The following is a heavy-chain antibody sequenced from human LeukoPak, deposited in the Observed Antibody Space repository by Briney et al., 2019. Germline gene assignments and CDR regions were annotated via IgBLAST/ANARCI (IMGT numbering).Heavy chain of an antibody. CDR2: INTNTGNP. Sequence: ASVKVSCKASGYTFTSYDINWVRQATGQGLEWMGWINTNTGNPTYAQGFTGRFVFSLDTSVSTAYLQISSLKAEDTAVYYCARDHPSSGYSGYDYYFDYWGQGTLVTVSS. J-gene: IGHJ4*02. V-gene: IGHV7-4-1*02. D-gene: IGHD5-12*01. CDR1: GYTFTSYD. CDR3: ARDHPSSGYSGYDYYFDY.